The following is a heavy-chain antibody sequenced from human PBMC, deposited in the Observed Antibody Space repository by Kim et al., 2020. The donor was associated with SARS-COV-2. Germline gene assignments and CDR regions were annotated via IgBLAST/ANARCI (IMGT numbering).Heavy chain of an antibody. J-gene: IGHJ4*02. CDR1: GGSFSGYY. CDR2: INHSGST. Sequence: SETLSLTCAVYGGSFSGYYWSWIRQPPGKGLEWIGEINHSGSTNYNPSLKSRVTISVDTSKNQFSLKLSSVTAADTAVYYCAGNLTIFGVVRRISDDYWGQGTLVTVSS. D-gene: IGHD3-3*01. CDR3: AGNLTIFGVVRRISDDY. V-gene: IGHV4-34*01.